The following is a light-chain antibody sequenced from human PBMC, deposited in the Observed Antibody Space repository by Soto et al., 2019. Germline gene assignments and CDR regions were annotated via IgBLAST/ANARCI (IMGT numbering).Light chain of an antibody. CDR2: EVT. J-gene: IGLJ1*01. Sequence: QSGLTNPASVSGPLGQSMPISCTGTSTDAGGYNFVSWYQQHPGRAPKLMIYEVTNRPSGVSNRFSGSKSGSTASLTISGLQAKDEADYYCGSYTSSSTYVFGPGTKVTVL. CDR3: GSYTSSSTYV. V-gene: IGLV2-14*01. CDR1: STDAGGYNF.